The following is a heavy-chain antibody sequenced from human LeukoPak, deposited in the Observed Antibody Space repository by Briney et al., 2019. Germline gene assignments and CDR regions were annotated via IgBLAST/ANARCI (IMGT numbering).Heavy chain of an antibody. CDR3: ARLLPPIVATSHWFDP. Sequence: KPGGSLRLSCAASGSTFSDYYMSWIRQAPGKGLEWVSYISSSSSYTNYADSVKGRFTISRDNAKNSLYLQMNSLRAEDTAVYYCARLLPPIVATSHWFDPWGQGTLVTVSS. J-gene: IGHJ5*02. D-gene: IGHD5-12*01. CDR2: ISSSSSYT. V-gene: IGHV3-11*06. CDR1: GSTFSDYY.